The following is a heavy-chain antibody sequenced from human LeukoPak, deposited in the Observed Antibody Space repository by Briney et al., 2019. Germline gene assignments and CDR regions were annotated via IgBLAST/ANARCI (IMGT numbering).Heavy chain of an antibody. CDR3: ARGWRGYFDY. J-gene: IGHJ4*02. CDR1: GGSFSGYY. Sequence: PSETLSLTCAVYGGSFSGYYWSWIRQHPGKGLEWIGYIYYSGSTYYNPSLKSRVTISVDTSKNQFSLKLSSVTAADTAVYYCARGWRGYFDYWGQGTLVTVSS. V-gene: IGHV4-31*11. CDR2: IYYSGST. D-gene: IGHD3-10*01.